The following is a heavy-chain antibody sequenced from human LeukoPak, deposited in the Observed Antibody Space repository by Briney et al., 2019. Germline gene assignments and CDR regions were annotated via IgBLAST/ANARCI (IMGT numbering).Heavy chain of an antibody. D-gene: IGHD2-2*01. Sequence: PGGSLRLSCAASGFTFSSYAMSWVRQAPGEGLEWVSAISGSGGSTYYADSVKGRFTISRDNSKNTLYLQMNSLRAEDTAVYYCAKGGSGAPYAEFDYWGQGTLVTVSS. CDR1: GFTFSSYA. CDR3: AKGGSGAPYAEFDY. V-gene: IGHV3-23*01. J-gene: IGHJ4*02. CDR2: ISGSGGST.